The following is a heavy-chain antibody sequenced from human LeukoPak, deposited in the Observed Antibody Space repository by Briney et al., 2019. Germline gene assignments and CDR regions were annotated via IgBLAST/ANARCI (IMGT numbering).Heavy chain of an antibody. CDR1: GYTFSSYY. CDR2: INPSGGST. CDR3: ARTRFDYGGNSRWFDS. D-gene: IGHD4-23*01. Sequence: ASVKVSCKASGYTFSSYYMHWVRQAPGQGLEWMGIINPSGGSTSYAHKFQGRVTMTRDTSTSTVYMELSNLRPEDTAVYYCARTRFDYGGNSRWFDSWGQGTLVTVSS. V-gene: IGHV1-46*01. J-gene: IGHJ5*01.